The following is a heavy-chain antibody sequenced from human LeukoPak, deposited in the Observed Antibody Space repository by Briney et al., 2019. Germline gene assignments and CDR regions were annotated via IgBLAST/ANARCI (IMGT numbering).Heavy chain of an antibody. V-gene: IGHV3-48*04. J-gene: IGHJ6*04. Sequence: PGGSLTLSCAASGFTFSSYGMNWVRQAPGKELEWVSYISSSGSTIYYADSVKGRFTISRDNAKNSLYLQMNSLRAEDTAVYYCAELGITMIGGVWGKGTTVTISS. CDR3: AELGITMIGGV. CDR1: GFTFSSYG. CDR2: ISSSGSTI. D-gene: IGHD3-10*02.